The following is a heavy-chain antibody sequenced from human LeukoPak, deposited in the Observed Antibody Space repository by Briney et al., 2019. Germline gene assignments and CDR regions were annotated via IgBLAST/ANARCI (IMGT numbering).Heavy chain of an antibody. CDR3: ARRAYSYEDQEYYFDY. D-gene: IGHD5-18*01. Sequence: PGESLKISCKGSGYSFTTYWIAWVRQMPGKGLDWMGIIYPGDSDTRYSPSFQGQVTISADTSISTAYLQWSGLKASDTAIYYSARRAYSYEDQEYYFDYWGQGTLVTVSS. CDR1: GYSFTTYW. V-gene: IGHV5-51*01. CDR2: IYPGDSDT. J-gene: IGHJ4*02.